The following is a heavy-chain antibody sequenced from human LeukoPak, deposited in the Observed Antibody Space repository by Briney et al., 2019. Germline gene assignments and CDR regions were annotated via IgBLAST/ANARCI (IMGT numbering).Heavy chain of an antibody. J-gene: IGHJ4*02. CDR1: GGSFSGYY. V-gene: IGHV4-34*01. CDR3: ARDSYLYLVES. CDR2: INHSGST. D-gene: IGHD2-2*01. Sequence: SETLSLTCAVYGGSFSGYYWSWIRQPPGKGLEWIGEINHSGSTNYNPSLKSRVTISVDTSKNQFSLKLSSVTAADTAVYYCARDSYLYLVESWGQGTLVTVSS.